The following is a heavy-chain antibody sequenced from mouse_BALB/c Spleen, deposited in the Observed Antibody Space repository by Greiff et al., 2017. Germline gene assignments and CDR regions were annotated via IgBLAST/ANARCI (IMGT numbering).Heavy chain of an antibody. CDR3: ARGGDGNYVFAY. CDR2: INPSNGRT. V-gene: IGHV1S81*02. CDR1: GYTFTSYW. Sequence: QVQLQQPGAELVKPGASVKLSCKASGYTFTSYWMHWVKQRPGQGLEWIGEINPSNGRTNYNEKFKSKATLTVDKSSSTAYMQLSSLTSEDSAVYYCARGGDGNYVFAYWGQGTLVTVSA. D-gene: IGHD2-1*01. J-gene: IGHJ3*01.